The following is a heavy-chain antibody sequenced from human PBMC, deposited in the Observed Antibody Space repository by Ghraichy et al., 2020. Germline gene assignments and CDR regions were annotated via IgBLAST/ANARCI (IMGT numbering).Heavy chain of an antibody. CDR2: ISSSGSTI. CDR1: GFTFSDYY. J-gene: IGHJ4*02. V-gene: IGHV3-11*01. D-gene: IGHD3-22*01. CDR3: ARVDDHDSSGYHLGAVGY. Sequence: GGSLRLSCAASGFTFSDYYMNWIRQAPGKGLEYVSYISSSGSTIYYADSVKGRFTISRDNAKNSLYLQMNSLRAEDTAVYYCARVDDHDSSGYHLGAVGYWGQGTLVTVSS.